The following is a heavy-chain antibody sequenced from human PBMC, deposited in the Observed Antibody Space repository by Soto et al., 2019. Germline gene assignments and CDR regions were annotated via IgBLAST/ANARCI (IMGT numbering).Heavy chain of an antibody. D-gene: IGHD3-22*01. CDR3: VTYYYDSSGYSHFDY. CDR1: GFTFSSYA. V-gene: IGHV3-64D*06. J-gene: IGHJ4*02. CDR2: ISSNGGST. Sequence: EVQLVESGGGLVQPGGSLRLSCSASGFTFSSYAMHWVRQAPGKGLEYVSAISSNGGSTYYADSVKGRFTISRDNSKNTLYLQMSSLRAEDTAVYYCVTYYYDSSGYSHFDYWGQGTLVTVSS.